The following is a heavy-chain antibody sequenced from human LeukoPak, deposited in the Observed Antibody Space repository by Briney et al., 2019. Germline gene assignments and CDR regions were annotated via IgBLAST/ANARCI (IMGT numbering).Heavy chain of an antibody. CDR3: ARDKALGPTSNIDY. J-gene: IGHJ4*02. Sequence: ASVKVSCKASGYTFTSYYMHWVRQAPGQGLEWMGIINPSGGSTSYAQKFQGRVTMTTDTSTSTAYMELRSLRSDDTAVYYCARDKALGPTSNIDYWGQGTLVTVSS. V-gene: IGHV1-46*01. CDR1: GYTFTSYY. D-gene: IGHD1-26*01. CDR2: INPSGGST.